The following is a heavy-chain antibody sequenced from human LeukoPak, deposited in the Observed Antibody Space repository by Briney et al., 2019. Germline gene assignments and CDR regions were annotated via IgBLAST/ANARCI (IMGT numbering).Heavy chain of an antibody. J-gene: IGHJ6*03. Sequence: VGSLRLSCAASGFTFSSYSMNWVRQAPGKGLEWVSSISSSSSYIYYADSVKGRFTISRDNAKNSLYLQMNSLRAEDTAVYYCASATCSSTSCPYYYYMDVWGKGTTVTVSS. D-gene: IGHD2-2*01. CDR2: ISSSSSYI. CDR3: ASATCSSTSCPYYYYMDV. V-gene: IGHV3-21*01. CDR1: GFTFSSYS.